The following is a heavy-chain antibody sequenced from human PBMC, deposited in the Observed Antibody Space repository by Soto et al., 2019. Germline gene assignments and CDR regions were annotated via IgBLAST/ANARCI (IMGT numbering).Heavy chain of an antibody. Sequence: QAQLQESGPGLVKPSQTLSLTCSVSGDSMTSVDHFWSWIRQPPGKGLEWIGYTHYSGTTYYHPSLNSRVTLSVDTSQNHVSLKLTSVTAADTAVYYCARNVLVGHDALDIWGQGTMVIVSS. J-gene: IGHJ3*02. CDR2: THYSGTT. CDR3: ARNVLVGHDALDI. CDR1: GDSMTSVDHF. D-gene: IGHD1-26*01. V-gene: IGHV4-30-4*01.